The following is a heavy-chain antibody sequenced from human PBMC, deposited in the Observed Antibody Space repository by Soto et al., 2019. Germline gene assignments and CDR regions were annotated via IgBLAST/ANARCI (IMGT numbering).Heavy chain of an antibody. Sequence: ASVKVSCKASGYTFTSNDINWVRQATGQGLEWMGWMNPNSGNTGYAQKFQGRVTMTRNTSISTAYMELSSLRSEDTAVYYCARGRYYYDSSGYYYYYYYGMDVWGQGTTVTVSS. D-gene: IGHD3-22*01. J-gene: IGHJ6*02. V-gene: IGHV1-8*01. CDR2: MNPNSGNT. CDR3: ARGRYYYDSSGYYYYYYYGMDV. CDR1: GYTFTSND.